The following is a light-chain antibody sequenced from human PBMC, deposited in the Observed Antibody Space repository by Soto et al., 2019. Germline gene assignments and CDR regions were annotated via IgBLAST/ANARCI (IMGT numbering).Light chain of an antibody. CDR3: QQTTSFPLT. V-gene: IGKV1-12*01. Sequence: DIQMTQSPSFVSASVGDRVTITCRASQGISSWLAWYQHKPGRAPKLLIHAASSLESGVPSRFSGSGSGTDFTLTISRLQPEDFATYYCQQTTSFPLTLGGGTKVEIK. CDR1: QGISSW. CDR2: AAS. J-gene: IGKJ4*01.